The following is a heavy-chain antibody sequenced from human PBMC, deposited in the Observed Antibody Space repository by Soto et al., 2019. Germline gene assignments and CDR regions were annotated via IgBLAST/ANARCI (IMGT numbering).Heavy chain of an antibody. V-gene: IGHV3-11*03. CDR3: ARSGDNYNVLDY. D-gene: IGHD3-10*02. Sequence: GXLRLSCASSGFSISDHYMSWIRQAPGKGLEWVSYSSNSGTFTKYADSVKGRFSISRDNAKNSLYLEINSLRGEDTAIYYCARSGDNYNVLDYWGQGTPVTVSS. J-gene: IGHJ4*02. CDR1: GFSISDHY. CDR2: SSNSGTFT.